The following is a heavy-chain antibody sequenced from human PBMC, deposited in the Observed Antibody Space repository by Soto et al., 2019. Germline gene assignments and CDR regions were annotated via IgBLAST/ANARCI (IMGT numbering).Heavy chain of an antibody. V-gene: IGHV3-23*01. CDR1: GFTFNTYD. Sequence: PGGSLRLSCTASGFTFNTYDMGWVRQAPGKGLEWVSSITSGGRGTFYADSVKGRFTISRDNSENTLYLQMDSLRAEDTAVYYCAREGLLTHLNHDLWGQGTLVTVSS. CDR3: AREGLLTHLNHDL. J-gene: IGHJ5*02. D-gene: IGHD2-15*01. CDR2: ITSGGRGT.